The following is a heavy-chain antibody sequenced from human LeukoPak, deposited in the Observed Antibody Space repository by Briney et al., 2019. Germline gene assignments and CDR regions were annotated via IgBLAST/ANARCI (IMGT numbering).Heavy chain of an antibody. J-gene: IGHJ6*03. CDR3: ARGRGIQLWLRGLHYYYYMDV. D-gene: IGHD5-18*01. V-gene: IGHV4-34*01. CDR1: GGSFSGYY. Sequence: SETLSLTCAVYGGSFSGYYWSWIRQPPGEGLEWIGEINHSGSTNYNPSLKSRVTISVDTSKNQFSLKLSSVTAADTAVYYCARGRGIQLWLRGLHYYYYMDVWGKGTTVTVSS. CDR2: INHSGST.